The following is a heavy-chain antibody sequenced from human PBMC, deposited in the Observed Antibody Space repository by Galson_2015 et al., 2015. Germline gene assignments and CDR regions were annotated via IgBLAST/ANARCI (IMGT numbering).Heavy chain of an antibody. J-gene: IGHJ4*02. D-gene: IGHD6-19*01. CDR1: GFTFSAYG. Sequence: SLRVSCEASGFTFSAYGMHWVRQAPGQGLEWISFISSSTSSIYYADSVKGRFTITRDNATRSLYLQMNSLRDEDTAIYYWARGDSRGWDFDYWGQGTLVTVSS. CDR2: ISSSTSSI. CDR3: ARGDSRGWDFDY. V-gene: IGHV3-48*02.